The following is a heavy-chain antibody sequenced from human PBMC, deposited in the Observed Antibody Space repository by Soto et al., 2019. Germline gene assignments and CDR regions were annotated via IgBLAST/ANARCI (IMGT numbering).Heavy chain of an antibody. J-gene: IGHJ4*02. CDR2: IYYSGST. CDR1: GGSISSGGYY. D-gene: IGHD3-3*01. V-gene: IGHV4-31*03. Sequence: LSETLSLTFTVSGGSISSGGYYWSWIRQHPGKGLEWIGYIYYSGSTYYNPSLKSRVTISVDTSKNQFSLKLSSVTAADTAVYYCARVMEWLLYFDYWGQGTLVTVSS. CDR3: ARVMEWLLYFDY.